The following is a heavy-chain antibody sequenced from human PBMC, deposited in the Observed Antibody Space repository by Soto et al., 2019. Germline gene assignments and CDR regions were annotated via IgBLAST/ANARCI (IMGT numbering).Heavy chain of an antibody. CDR3: ARGISNAVVVPAASRIYGGKEYYYYGMDV. CDR1: GFTFSSYS. Sequence: EVQLLESGGGLVQPGGSLRLSCAASGFTFSSYSMNWVRQAPGKGLEWVSSISSSSSYIYYADSVKGRFTISRDNAKNSLYLKMNSLRAEDTAVYYCARGISNAVVVPAASRIYGGKEYYYYGMDVWGQGTTVTVSS. CDR2: ISSSSSYI. V-gene: IGHV3-21*01. J-gene: IGHJ6*02. D-gene: IGHD2-2*01.